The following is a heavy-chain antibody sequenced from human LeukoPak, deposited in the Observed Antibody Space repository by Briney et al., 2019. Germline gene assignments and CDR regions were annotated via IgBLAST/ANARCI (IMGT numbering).Heavy chain of an antibody. CDR1: GGSFSGYY. CDR2: INHSGGT. Sequence: PSETLSLTCAVYGGSFSGYYWSWIRQPPGKALEWIGEINHSGGTNYNPSLRSRVTVSVDTSKSQFSLKLSSVTAADTAVYYCARRWGSQGDWFDPWGQGTLVTVSS. J-gene: IGHJ5*02. V-gene: IGHV4-34*01. CDR3: ARRWGSQGDWFDP. D-gene: IGHD7-27*01.